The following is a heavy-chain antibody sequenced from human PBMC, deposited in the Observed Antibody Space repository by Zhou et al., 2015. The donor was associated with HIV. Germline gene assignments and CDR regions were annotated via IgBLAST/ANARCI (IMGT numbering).Heavy chain of an antibody. D-gene: IGHD7-27*01. V-gene: IGHV1-69*01. CDR1: GGSFSTSS. CDR3: ARGLPNWQHRFHYYYMDV. J-gene: IGHJ6*03. CDR2: IIPIFGTT. Sequence: QVQVEQSGAEVKKPGSSVKVSCKASGGSFSTSSISWVRQAPGQGLEWMGQIIPIFGTTNSAPKFQGRLVITADESTSTSYMELTSLRSEDTAVYYCARGLPNWQHRFHYYYMDVWGKGATVTVSS.